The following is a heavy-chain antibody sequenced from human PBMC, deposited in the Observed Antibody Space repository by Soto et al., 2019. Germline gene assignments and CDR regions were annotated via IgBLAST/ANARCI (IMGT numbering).Heavy chain of an antibody. Sequence: GGSLRLSGAVSGRTVSRTQMSWVLQAPGKGLQWVSVGYSAGRTYYANAVKGRFTISRDISENKIFLELNGLTVDDTALYCCARAREPEYSSSIFFDYWGRGAVVTVSS. CDR1: GRTVSRTQ. CDR2: GYSAGRT. V-gene: IGHV3-53*01. J-gene: IGHJ4*01. CDR3: ARAREPEYSSSIFFDY. D-gene: IGHD6-6*01.